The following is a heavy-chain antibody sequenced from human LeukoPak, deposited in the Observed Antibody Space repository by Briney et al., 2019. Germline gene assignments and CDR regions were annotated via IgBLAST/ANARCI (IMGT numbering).Heavy chain of an antibody. CDR1: GGSISSGSYY. CDR3: ARDAAYYDFWSGYYTGAFDI. Sequence: PSGTLSLTCTVSGGSISSGSYYWSWIRQPPGKGLEWIGYIYYSGSTNYNPSLKSRVTISVDTSKNQFSLKLSSVTAADTAVYYCARDAAYYDFWSGYYTGAFDIWGQGTMVTVSS. V-gene: IGHV4-61*01. D-gene: IGHD3-3*01. J-gene: IGHJ3*02. CDR2: IYYSGST.